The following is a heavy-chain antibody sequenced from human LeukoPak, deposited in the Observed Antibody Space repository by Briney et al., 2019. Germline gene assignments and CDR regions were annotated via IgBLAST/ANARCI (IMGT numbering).Heavy chain of an antibody. Sequence: SETLSLTCAVYGGSFSGYYWSWIRQPPGKGLEWIGEINHSGSTNYNPSLKSRVTISVDTSKNQFSLKLSSVTAADTAVYYCARAPQSGRPKNPTGRNWSDPWAREPWSPSPQ. CDR2: INHSGST. CDR1: GGSFSGYY. V-gene: IGHV4-34*01. D-gene: IGHD1-26*01. CDR3: ARAPQSGRPKNPTGRNWSDP. J-gene: IGHJ5*02.